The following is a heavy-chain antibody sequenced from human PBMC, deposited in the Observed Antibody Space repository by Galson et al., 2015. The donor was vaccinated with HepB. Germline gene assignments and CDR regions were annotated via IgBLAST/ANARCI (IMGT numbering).Heavy chain of an antibody. J-gene: IGHJ4*02. CDR1: GFIFRNYA. D-gene: IGHD1-1*01. CDR3: VKGADSNDDRYDY. Sequence: SLRLSCAASGFIFRNYAMTWVRQAPGTGLEWVSGMSDPGVNTYYADAVKDRFTISRDNSKKMLYLHMSGLRVEDTATYFCVKGADSNDDRYDYWGQGTLVTVSS. V-gene: IGHV3-23*01. CDR2: MSDPGVNT.